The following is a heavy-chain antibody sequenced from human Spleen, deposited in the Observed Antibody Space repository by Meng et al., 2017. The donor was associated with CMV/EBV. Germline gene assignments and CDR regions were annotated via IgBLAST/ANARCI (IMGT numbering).Heavy chain of an antibody. CDR2: ISYEGSKK. D-gene: IGHD5-24*01. V-gene: IGHV3-30*04. Sequence: GESLKISCAASGFTFSAYAMHWVRQAPGKGLEWVAVISYEGSKKHYADSVRGRFTISRDDSKNTLYLQMNSLRAEDTAVYYCARQKNERWLQVLDYWGQGTLVTVSS. J-gene: IGHJ4*02. CDR3: ARQKNERWLQVLDY. CDR1: GFTFSAYA.